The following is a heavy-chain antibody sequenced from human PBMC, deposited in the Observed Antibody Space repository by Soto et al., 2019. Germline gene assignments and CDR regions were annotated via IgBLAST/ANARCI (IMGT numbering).Heavy chain of an antibody. CDR1: GYTFTSYY. V-gene: IGHV1-46*03. CDR2: INPSGGST. CDR3: ARENTEDVRRSHITLDY. Sequence: QVQLVQSGAEVKKPGASVKVSCKASGYTFTSYYMHWVRQAPGQGLEWMGIINPSGGSTSYAQKFQGRVTMTRDTSTSTVYMELSSLRSEDTAVYYCARENTEDVRRSHITLDYWGQGTLVTVSS. J-gene: IGHJ4*02. D-gene: IGHD2-2*02.